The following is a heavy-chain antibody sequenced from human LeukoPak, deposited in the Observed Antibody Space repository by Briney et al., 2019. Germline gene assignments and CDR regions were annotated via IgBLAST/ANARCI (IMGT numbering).Heavy chain of an antibody. J-gene: IGHJ3*02. CDR3: AKGGYFAFET. CDR1: GFTFSTYD. CDR2: INRSGRT. D-gene: IGHD2-2*03. Sequence: GGSLRLTCADSGFTFSTYDMQWVRQAPGKGLEWVSGINRSGRTYYTDSVKGRFTISRDNSKNTLYLQMNSLRAEDTAVYYCAKGGYFAFETWGQGTMVAVST. V-gene: IGHV3-23*01.